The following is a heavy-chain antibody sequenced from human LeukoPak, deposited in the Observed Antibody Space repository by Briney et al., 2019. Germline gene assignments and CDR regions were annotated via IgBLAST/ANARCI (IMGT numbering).Heavy chain of an antibody. J-gene: IGHJ4*02. CDR2: IRYDGSNE. CDR3: ARDKAIRGYSYVLDY. D-gene: IGHD5-18*01. CDR1: GFTFSTYG. V-gene: IGHV3-30*02. Sequence: PGGSLRLSCAASGFTFSTYGMHWVRQAPGKGLEWVAFIRYDGSNEYYADSVKGQFTISRDNSKNTLYLQMNSLRAEDTAVYYCARDKAIRGYSYVLDYWGQGTLVTVSS.